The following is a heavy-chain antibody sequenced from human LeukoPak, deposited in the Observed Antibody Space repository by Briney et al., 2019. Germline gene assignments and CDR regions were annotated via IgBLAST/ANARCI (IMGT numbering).Heavy chain of an antibody. CDR2: INPNSGGT. Sequence: ASVKVSCKASGYTFTGYYMHWVRQASGQGLEWMGWINPNSGGTNYAQKFQGRVTMTRDTSISTAYMELSSLRSEDTAVYYCATERLVDFWSGPYYFDYWGQGTLVTVSS. D-gene: IGHD3-3*01. CDR1: GYTFTGYY. CDR3: ATERLVDFWSGPYYFDY. J-gene: IGHJ4*02. V-gene: IGHV1-2*02.